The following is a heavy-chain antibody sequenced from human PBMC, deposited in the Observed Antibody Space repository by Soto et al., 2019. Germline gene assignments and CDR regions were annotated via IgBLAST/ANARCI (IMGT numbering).Heavy chain of an antibody. J-gene: IGHJ6*03. CDR3: ARRLHSSIDYYYYMDV. CDR2: IYYSGST. Sequence: SETRSLTCTVSGGSISSSSYYWGWIRQPPGNGLEWIGSIYYSGSTYYNPSLKSRVTISVDTSKNQFSLKLSSATAADTAVYYCARRLHSSIDYYYYMDVWGKGTTVTVSS. V-gene: IGHV4-39*01. CDR1: GGSISSSSYY.